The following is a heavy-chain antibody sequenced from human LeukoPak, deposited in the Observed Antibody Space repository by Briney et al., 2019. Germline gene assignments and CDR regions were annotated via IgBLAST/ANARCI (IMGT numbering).Heavy chain of an antibody. J-gene: IGHJ4*02. CDR1: GFTFSSIA. V-gene: IGHV3-23*01. CDR3: AKTTAGYSSGRYPGWPVDY. Sequence: PGGSLRISCAASGFTFSSIAMYWVRQAPGKGLEWVSGTSGSGGSTYYADSVKGQFTISRDNSKNTAYLQMNSLRAEDTAVYYCAKTTAGYSSGRYPGWPVDYWGQGTLVTVSS. CDR2: TSGSGGST. D-gene: IGHD6-19*01.